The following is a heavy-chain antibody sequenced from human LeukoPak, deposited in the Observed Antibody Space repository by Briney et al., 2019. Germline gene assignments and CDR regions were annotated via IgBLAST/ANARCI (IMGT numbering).Heavy chain of an antibody. CDR2: MNPNSGNT. V-gene: IGHV1-8*01. CDR1: GYTFTSYD. CDR3: ARADVSYYYGSGSYWYYFDY. Sequence: ASVKVSCKASGYTFTSYDINWVRQATGQGLEWMGWMNPNSGNTGYAQKFQGRVTMTRDTSISTAYMELSRLRSDDTAVYYCARADVSYYYGSGSYWYYFDYWGQGTLVTVSS. J-gene: IGHJ4*02. D-gene: IGHD3-10*01.